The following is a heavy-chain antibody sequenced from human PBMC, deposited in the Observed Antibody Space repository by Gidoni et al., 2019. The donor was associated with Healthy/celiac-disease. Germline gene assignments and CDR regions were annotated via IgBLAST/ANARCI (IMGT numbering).Heavy chain of an antibody. Sequence: QVQLVESGGGVVQPGRSLRLSCAAAGFTFSSYAMHWVRQAPGQGLEWVAVISYDGSNKYYADSVKGRFTISRDNSKNTLYLQMNSLRAEDTAVYYCARDSGWIQLWLYFDYWGQGTLVTVSS. CDR1: GFTFSSYA. J-gene: IGHJ4*02. V-gene: IGHV3-30-3*01. CDR2: ISYDGSNK. D-gene: IGHD5-18*01. CDR3: ARDSGWIQLWLYFDY.